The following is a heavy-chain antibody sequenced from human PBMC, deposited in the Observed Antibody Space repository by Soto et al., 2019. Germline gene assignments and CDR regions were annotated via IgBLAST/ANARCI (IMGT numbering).Heavy chain of an antibody. CDR3: ARSAYDSSVHYYYGMDV. V-gene: IGHV1-18*01. Sequence: ASVKVSCKASGYTFTSYGISWVRQAPGQGLEWMGWISAYNGNTNYAQKLQGRVTMTTDTSTSTAYMELRSLRSDDTAVYYCARSAYDSSVHYYYGMDVWGQGTTVTSP. CDR1: GYTFTSYG. J-gene: IGHJ6*02. D-gene: IGHD3-22*01. CDR2: ISAYNGNT.